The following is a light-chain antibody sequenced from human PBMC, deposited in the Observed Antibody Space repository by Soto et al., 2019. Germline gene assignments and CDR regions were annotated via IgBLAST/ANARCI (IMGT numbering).Light chain of an antibody. V-gene: IGLV2-14*01. Sequence: QSALTQPASLSGSPGQSITISCTGTSSDIGAYGYVSWFQQHPGKAPKLMIFEVNNRPSGVSNRFSGSESGNTAYLTISGLQVEDEAEYFCCSFTTTRTHVFGTGTKVAGL. CDR3: CSFTTTRTHV. J-gene: IGLJ1*01. CDR1: SSDIGAYGY. CDR2: EVN.